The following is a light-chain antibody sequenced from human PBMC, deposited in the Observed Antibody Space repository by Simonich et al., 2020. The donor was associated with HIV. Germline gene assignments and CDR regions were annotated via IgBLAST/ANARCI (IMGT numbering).Light chain of an antibody. CDR2: DVS. CDR1: SSDVGGYDY. Sequence: QSALTQPASVSGSPGQSITISCTGTSSDVGGYDYVSWYQQHPDKAPKLMIYDVSNRPAGVSERFSGSKSGNTASLTISWLQAEDEADYYCSSYTSSDTGVLGGGTKLTVL. J-gene: IGLJ2*01. CDR3: SSYTSSDTGV. V-gene: IGLV2-14*03.